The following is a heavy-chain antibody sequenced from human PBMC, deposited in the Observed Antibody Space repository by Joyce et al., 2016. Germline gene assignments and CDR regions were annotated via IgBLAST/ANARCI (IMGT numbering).Heavy chain of an antibody. D-gene: IGHD3-16*01. V-gene: IGHV2-70*01. CDR2: INLDDEK. CDR1: GFSLNTRGLC. J-gene: IGHJ3*01. CDR3: ARMPLGGVGRAFHV. Sequence: QVALRESGPALLNPTQTLTLTCTFSGFSLNTRGLCVSWIRQPPGVALEWLAFINLDDEKYYSTSLKSRLTISKDTSKNEVVLTMTNVDPVDTGTYYCARMPLGGVGRAFHVWGQGTVVTVSS.